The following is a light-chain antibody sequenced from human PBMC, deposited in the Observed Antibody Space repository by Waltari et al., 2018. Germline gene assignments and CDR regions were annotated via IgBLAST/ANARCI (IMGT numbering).Light chain of an antibody. CDR1: QSISSY. CDR2: AAS. CDR3: QQSYTSPWT. V-gene: IGKV1-39*01. J-gene: IGKJ1*01. Sequence: DIQMTQSPSSLSASVGDRVTVTCRASQSISSYLNWYQQKPGKAPKLLIYAASSLHSGVPSRFSGIGSGTDFTLTISCLQPEDFATYYCQQSYTSPWTFGQGTKVEIK.